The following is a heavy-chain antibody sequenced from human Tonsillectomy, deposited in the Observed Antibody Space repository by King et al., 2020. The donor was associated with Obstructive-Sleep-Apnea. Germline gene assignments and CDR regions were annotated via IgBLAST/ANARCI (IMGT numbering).Heavy chain of an antibody. Sequence: VQLVESGGGLVQPGGSLRLSCAASGFTFTSHSMNWVRQAPGKGLEWVSYISSRSSSIYYADSVKGRFTISRDNAKNSLYLQMNSLRAEDTAVYYCARDAHRYYYDSTGYYWLDYWGQGTLVTVSS. J-gene: IGHJ4*02. D-gene: IGHD3-22*01. CDR2: ISSRSSSI. V-gene: IGHV3-48*04. CDR3: ARDAHRYYYDSTGYYWLDY. CDR1: GFTFTSHS.